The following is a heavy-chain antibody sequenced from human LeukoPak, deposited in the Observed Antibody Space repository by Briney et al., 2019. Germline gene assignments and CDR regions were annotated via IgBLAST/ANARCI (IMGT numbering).Heavy chain of an antibody. Sequence: GGSLRLSCAASGFTFSSYGMSWVRQAPGKGLEWVSAISGSGGSTYYADSVKGRFTISRDNSKNTLYLQMNSLRAEDTAVYYCAKLYCSSTSCYRRNFDYWGQGTLVTVSS. CDR3: AKLYCSSTSCYRRNFDY. CDR1: GFTFSSYG. CDR2: ISGSGGST. D-gene: IGHD2-2*02. V-gene: IGHV3-23*01. J-gene: IGHJ4*02.